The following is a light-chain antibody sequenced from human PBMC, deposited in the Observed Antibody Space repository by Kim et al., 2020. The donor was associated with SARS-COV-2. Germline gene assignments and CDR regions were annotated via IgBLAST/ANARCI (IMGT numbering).Light chain of an antibody. Sequence: SSKLTQDPAVSVSLGQTVRITCQVDSLSSYYATLYQQKPGQAPILVISGKNNRPSEIPDRFSGSSSGNTSSLTLSGTQAGYDADYYCNSRDSNDHVVFG. CDR1: SLSSYY. J-gene: IGLJ2*01. CDR2: GKN. V-gene: IGLV3-19*01. CDR3: NSRDSNDHVV.